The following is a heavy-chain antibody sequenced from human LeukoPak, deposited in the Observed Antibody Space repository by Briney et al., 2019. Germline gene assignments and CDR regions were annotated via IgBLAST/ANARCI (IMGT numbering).Heavy chain of an antibody. D-gene: IGHD1-26*01. Sequence: GGSLRLSCAASGFTFGSYSMNWVRQAPRKGLEWVSVIYSGGSTYYADSVKGRFTISRDNSKNTLYLQMNSLRAEDTAVYYCARIYSGSYSDYWGQGTLVTVSS. CDR2: IYSGGST. V-gene: IGHV3-53*01. CDR3: ARIYSGSYSDY. J-gene: IGHJ4*02. CDR1: GFTFGSYS.